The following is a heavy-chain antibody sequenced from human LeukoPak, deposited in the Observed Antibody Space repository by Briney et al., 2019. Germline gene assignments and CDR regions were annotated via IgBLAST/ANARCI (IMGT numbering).Heavy chain of an antibody. CDR1: GGSISSCIYY. J-gene: IGHJ4*02. D-gene: IGHD3-16*01. V-gene: IGHV4-39*01. CDR2: VYYTGSA. CDR3: ARLRGGAWVYFEY. Sequence: SETLSLTCTVSGGSISSCIYYWVWIRQPPGKGLVVFRHVYYTGSAYFNPPLKSRVTMSVDTSKNQFSLNLSSVTAADRAVYYCARLRGGAWVYFEYWAEGTRVSVSS.